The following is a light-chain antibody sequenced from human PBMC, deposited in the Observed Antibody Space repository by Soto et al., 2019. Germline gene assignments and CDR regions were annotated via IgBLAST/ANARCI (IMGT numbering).Light chain of an antibody. Sequence: EIVMTQSPATLSASPGERATLSCRASQSVRSNLAWYQQKPGQAPRLLIYDASNRATGIPARFSGSGSGTDFTLTISSLEPEDFAVYYCQQRSNWPPLISFGQGTRLEIK. J-gene: IGKJ5*01. V-gene: IGKV3-11*01. CDR1: QSVRSN. CDR2: DAS. CDR3: QQRSNWPPLIS.